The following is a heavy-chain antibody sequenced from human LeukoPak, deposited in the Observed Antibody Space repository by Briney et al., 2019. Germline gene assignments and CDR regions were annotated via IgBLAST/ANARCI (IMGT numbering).Heavy chain of an antibody. CDR2: IYYSGST. CDR1: GGSISSYY. D-gene: IGHD4-17*01. CDR3: ARRGDYGDLLDY. V-gene: IGHV4-59*08. Sequence: PSETLSLTCTVSGGSISSYYWSWIRQPPGKGLEWIGYIYYSGSTNYNPSLKSRVTISVDTSKNQFSLKLSSVTAADTAVYYCARRGDYGDLLDYWGQGTLVTVSS. J-gene: IGHJ4*02.